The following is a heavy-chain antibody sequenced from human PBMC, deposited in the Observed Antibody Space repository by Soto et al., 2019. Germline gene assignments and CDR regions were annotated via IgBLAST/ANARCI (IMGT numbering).Heavy chain of an antibody. CDR3: AREEYSSSWYGRYDWFDP. J-gene: IGHJ5*02. CDR2: ISSSSSYI. Sequence: GGSLRLSCAASGFTFSSYSMNWVRQAPGKGLEWVSSISSSSSYIYYADSVKGRFTISRDNAKNSLYLQMNSLRAEDTAVYYCAREEYSSSWYGRYDWFDPWGQGTLVTVSS. D-gene: IGHD6-13*01. V-gene: IGHV3-21*01. CDR1: GFTFSSYS.